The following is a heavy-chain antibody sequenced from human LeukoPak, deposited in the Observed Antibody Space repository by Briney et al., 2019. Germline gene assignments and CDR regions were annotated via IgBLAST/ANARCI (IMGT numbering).Heavy chain of an antibody. Sequence: GGSLRLSCAASGFTFSSYGMHWVRQAPGKGLEWVAVISYDGSNKYYADSVKGRFTISRDNSENTLYLQMNSLRAEDTAVYYCAKDRRGYSYGYIDYWGQGTLVTVSS. CDR2: ISYDGSNK. CDR1: GFTFSSYG. CDR3: AKDRRGYSYGYIDY. J-gene: IGHJ4*02. V-gene: IGHV3-30*18. D-gene: IGHD5-18*01.